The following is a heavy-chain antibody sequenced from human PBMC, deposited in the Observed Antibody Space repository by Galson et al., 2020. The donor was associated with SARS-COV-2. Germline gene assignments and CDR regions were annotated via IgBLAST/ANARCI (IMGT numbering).Heavy chain of an antibody. J-gene: IGHJ6*02. CDR1: GDSVSSNSAA. V-gene: IGHV6-1*01. Sequence: SQTLSLTCAISGDSVSSNSAAWNWIRQSPSRGLEWLGRTYYRSKWYNDYAVSVGSRLTINPDTSKNEFSLQLSSVTPEDTAVYYCARALLTGINILYYHGMDVWGQGTTVTVSS. CDR2: TYYRSKWYN. CDR3: ARALLTGINILYYHGMDV. D-gene: IGHD1-20*01.